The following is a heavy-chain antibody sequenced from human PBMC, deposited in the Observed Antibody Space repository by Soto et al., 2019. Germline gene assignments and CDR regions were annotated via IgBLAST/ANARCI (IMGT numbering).Heavy chain of an antibody. CDR2: INAGNGNT. D-gene: IGHD3-22*01. V-gene: IGHV1-3*01. CDR3: ARDNYYYDSSGYYPLFDY. Sequence: ASVKVSCKASGYTFTSYAMHWVRQAPGQRLEWMGWINAGNGNTKYSQKFQGRVTITRDTSASTAYMELSSLRSEDTAVYYCARDNYYYDSSGYYPLFDYWGQGTLVTVYS. J-gene: IGHJ4*02. CDR1: GYTFTSYA.